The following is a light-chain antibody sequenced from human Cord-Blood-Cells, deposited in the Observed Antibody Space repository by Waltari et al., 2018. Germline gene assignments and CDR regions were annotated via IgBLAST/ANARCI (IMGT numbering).Light chain of an antibody. CDR2: DVS. CDR1: SSDVGGYNY. J-gene: IGLJ3*02. V-gene: IGLV2-14*01. CDR3: SSYTSSSTWV. Sequence: QSALTQPASVSGSPGPSITISCTGTSSDVGGYNYVSWYQQHPGNAPKLMIYDVSKRPSGVSTRFSGSKSGNTASLTISGLQAEDEADYYCSSYTSSSTWVFGGGTKLTVL.